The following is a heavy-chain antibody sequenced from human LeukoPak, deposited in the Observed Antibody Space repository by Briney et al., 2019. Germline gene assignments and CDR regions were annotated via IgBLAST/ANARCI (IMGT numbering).Heavy chain of an antibody. V-gene: IGHV1-69*13. CDR3: ARSSLDYDFWSGYYLGY. Sequence: SVKVSCKASGGTFSSYAISWVRQAPGQGLEWMGGIIPIFGTANYAQEFQGRVTITADESTSTAYMELSSLRSEDTAVYYCARSSLDYDFWSGYYLGYWGQGTLVTVSS. CDR2: IIPIFGTA. J-gene: IGHJ4*02. CDR1: GGTFSSYA. D-gene: IGHD3-3*01.